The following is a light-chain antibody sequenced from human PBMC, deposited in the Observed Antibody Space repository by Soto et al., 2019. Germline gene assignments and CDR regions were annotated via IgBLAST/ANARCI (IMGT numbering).Light chain of an antibody. V-gene: IGLV2-14*01. CDR1: SSDVGGYNY. CDR2: DVS. J-gene: IGLJ2*01. Sequence: QSALTQPASVSGSPGQSITISCTGTSSDVGGYNYVSWYQQHPGKAPKLLIYDVSNRPSGVSNRFSGSKSGNTASLTISGLQAEDEAHYYCSSYTSSVLFGGGTQLTVL. CDR3: SSYTSSVL.